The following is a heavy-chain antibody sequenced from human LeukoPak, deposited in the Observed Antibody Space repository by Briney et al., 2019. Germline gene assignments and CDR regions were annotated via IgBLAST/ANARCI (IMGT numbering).Heavy chain of an antibody. Sequence: GGSLRLSCAASGSSISSKYMSWIRQAPGKGLEWVSVIGSDGGGIQYADSVKGRFSISRDNSKNTLYLQMNSLRTEDTAVYYCAKYAPPTTVVTRFFDYWGQGSLVTVSS. CDR2: IGSDGGGI. CDR1: GSSISSKY. CDR3: AKYAPPTTVVTRFFDY. D-gene: IGHD4-23*01. V-gene: IGHV3-53*01. J-gene: IGHJ4*02.